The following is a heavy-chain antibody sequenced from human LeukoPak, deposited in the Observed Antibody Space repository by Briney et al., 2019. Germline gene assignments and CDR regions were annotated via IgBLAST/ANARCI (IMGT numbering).Heavy chain of an antibody. D-gene: IGHD1-26*01. Sequence: PGGALRLSCAASGFTFSSYAMSWVRQAPGKGLEWVSAISGSGGSTYYADSVKGRFTISRDNSKNTLYLQMNSLRAEDTAVYYCARVRGYGGYYFDYWGQGTLVTVSS. V-gene: IGHV3-23*01. CDR3: ARVRGYGGYYFDY. CDR1: GFTFSSYA. J-gene: IGHJ4*02. CDR2: ISGSGGST.